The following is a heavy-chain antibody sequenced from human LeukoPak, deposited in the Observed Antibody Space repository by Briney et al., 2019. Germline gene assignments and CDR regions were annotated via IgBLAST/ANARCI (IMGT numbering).Heavy chain of an antibody. V-gene: IGHV3-15*01. CDR3: TTALRWIDAFDI. J-gene: IGHJ3*02. D-gene: IGHD4-23*01. CDR2: IKSKTDGGTT. Sequence: GGSLRLSCAASGFPFSSYAMSWVRQAPGKGLEWVGRIKSKTDGGTTDYAAPVKGRFTISRDDSKNTLYLQMNSLKTEDTAVYYCTTALRWIDAFDIWGQGTMVTVSS. CDR1: GFPFSSYA.